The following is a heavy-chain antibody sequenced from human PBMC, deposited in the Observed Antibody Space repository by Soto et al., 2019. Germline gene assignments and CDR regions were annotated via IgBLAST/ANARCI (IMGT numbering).Heavy chain of an antibody. CDR1: GGAIDTGAHY. CDR2: IYYSGST. CDR3: ASSEFH. Sequence: PSETLSLTCNVSGGAIDTGAHYWDWIRQPPGKGLEWMGSIYYSGSTYYNPSLKSRLTISVDTSKNQFSLKLNSVTAADTAVYYCASSEFHWGQGTLVTVSS. V-gene: IGHV4-39*01. D-gene: IGHD2-21*01. J-gene: IGHJ4*02.